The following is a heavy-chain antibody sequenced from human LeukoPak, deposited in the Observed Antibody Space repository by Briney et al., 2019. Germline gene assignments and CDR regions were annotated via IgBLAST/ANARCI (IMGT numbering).Heavy chain of an antibody. J-gene: IGHJ4*02. Sequence: GGSLRLSCAASGFTFSNYWMTWVRHAPGKGLEWVANIKQDGTEKYYVDSVKGRFTISRDNAENSLYLQMNSLRAEDTAVYYCTRDTGCPGGTCYSFYDYWGQGTLVTVSS. CDR3: TRDTGCPGGTCYSFYDY. CDR2: IKQDGTEK. CDR1: GFTFSNYW. D-gene: IGHD2-15*01. V-gene: IGHV3-7*01.